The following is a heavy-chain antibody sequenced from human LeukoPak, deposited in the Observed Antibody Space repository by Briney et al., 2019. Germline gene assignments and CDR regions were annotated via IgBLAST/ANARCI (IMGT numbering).Heavy chain of an antibody. J-gene: IGHJ4*02. D-gene: IGHD1-1*01. CDR3: PRYNTGCTDY. CDR2: IWYDGSNE. CDR1: GFTFRNYG. V-gene: IGHV3-33*01. Sequence: SGGSLRLSCSASGFTFRNYGMHWVRQAPGKSLEWVAVIWYDGSNEYYADSVKGRFTISRDNSKNTLYLQMNSLRVDDSAVYYCPRYNTGCTDYWGQGTLVTVSS.